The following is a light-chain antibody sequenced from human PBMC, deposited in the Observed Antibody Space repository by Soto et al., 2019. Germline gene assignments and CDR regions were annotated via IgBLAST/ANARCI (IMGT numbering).Light chain of an antibody. CDR3: QSYDSSLTAVV. Sequence: QSVLTQPPSVSGAPGQRVTISCTGSSSNIGAGDDVNWYQQLPGTAPKLLIYGNNNRPSGVPDRFSGSKSGTSASLAITGLQAEDEADYYCQSYDSSLTAVVFGGGTKLTVL. J-gene: IGLJ2*01. CDR2: GNN. V-gene: IGLV1-40*01. CDR1: SSNIGAGDD.